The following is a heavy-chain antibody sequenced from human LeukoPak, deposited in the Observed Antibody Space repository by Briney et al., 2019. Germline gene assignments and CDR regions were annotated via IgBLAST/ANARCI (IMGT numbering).Heavy chain of an antibody. Sequence: SETLSLTCAVSGGSISSGGYSWSWIRQPPGKGLEWIGYIYHSGSTYYNPSLKNRVTISVDRSKNQFSLKLSSVTAADTAVYYCARVRGKEKLGYFDYWGQGTLVTVSS. D-gene: IGHD4-23*01. CDR2: IYHSGST. J-gene: IGHJ4*02. CDR1: GGSISSGGYS. V-gene: IGHV4-30-2*01. CDR3: ARVRGKEKLGYFDY.